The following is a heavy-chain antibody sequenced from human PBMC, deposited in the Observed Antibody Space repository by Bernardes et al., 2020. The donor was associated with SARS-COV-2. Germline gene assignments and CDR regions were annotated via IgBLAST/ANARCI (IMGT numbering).Heavy chain of an antibody. Sequence: GGSLRLSCAASGFTFSSYGMHWVRQAPGKGLEWVAVISYDGSNKYYADSVKGRFTISRDNSKNTLYLQMNSLRAVDTAVYYCAKDRIQLWYPESAFDYWGQGTLVTVSS. V-gene: IGHV3-30*18. D-gene: IGHD5-18*01. CDR3: AKDRIQLWYPESAFDY. J-gene: IGHJ4*02. CDR2: ISYDGSNK. CDR1: GFTFSSYG.